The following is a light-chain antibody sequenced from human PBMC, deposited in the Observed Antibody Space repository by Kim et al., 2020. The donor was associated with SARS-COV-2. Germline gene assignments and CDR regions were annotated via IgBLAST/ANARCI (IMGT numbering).Light chain of an antibody. CDR3: CSYAGRSTWV. CDR2: AVT. CDR1: SSDVGGYSY. V-gene: IGLV2-11*03. Sequence: QSVTISCTGTSSDVGGYSYVSWYQQHPGKAPKVMIYAVTKRPSGVHDRFSGSKSGNTASLTISGLQAEDEADYYCCSYAGRSTWVFGGGTQLTVL. J-gene: IGLJ3*02.